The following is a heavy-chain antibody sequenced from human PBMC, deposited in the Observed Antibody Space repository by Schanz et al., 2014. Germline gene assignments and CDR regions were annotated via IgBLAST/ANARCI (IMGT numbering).Heavy chain of an antibody. CDR3: ARDTSYGMDV. CDR1: GFTVSSNH. CDR2: ICSSGNTI. V-gene: IGHV3-48*01. Sequence: EVKLVESGGGAVRPGGSLRLSCAVSGFTVSSNHMSWVRQAPGKGLEWVSYICSSGNTIYYADSVKGRFTMSRDNSKNTLYLQMNSLRVEDTAVYYCARDTSYGMDVWGQGTTVTVSS. J-gene: IGHJ6*02.